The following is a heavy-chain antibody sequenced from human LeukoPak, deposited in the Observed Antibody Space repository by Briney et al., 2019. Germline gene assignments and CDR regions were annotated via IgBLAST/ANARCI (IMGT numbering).Heavy chain of an antibody. V-gene: IGHV3-72*01. Sequence: GGSLRLSCAASGFTFSDHYMDWVRQAPGKGLEWVGRIGNGVNAYTTEYAASVKGRFTISRDDSKNSLYLQMSSLKTEDTAVYYCTRRRFYFDYWGQGTLVTVSS. CDR2: IGNGVNAYTT. J-gene: IGHJ4*02. CDR3: TRRRFYFDY. CDR1: GFTFSDHY.